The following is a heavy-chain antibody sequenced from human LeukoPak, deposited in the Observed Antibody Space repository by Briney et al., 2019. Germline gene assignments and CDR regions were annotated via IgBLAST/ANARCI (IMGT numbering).Heavy chain of an antibody. D-gene: IGHD3-3*01. Sequence: ASVKVSCKASGYSFTSNGISWVRQAPGQGLEWMGWISGYNGNTNYAQKLQGRVTMTTDTSTSTAYMELRSLRSDDTAVYYCARDREDFWSGYFYYFDYWGQGTLVTVSS. CDR2: ISGYNGNT. V-gene: IGHV1-18*01. J-gene: IGHJ4*02. CDR1: GYSFTSNG. CDR3: ARDREDFWSGYFYYFDY.